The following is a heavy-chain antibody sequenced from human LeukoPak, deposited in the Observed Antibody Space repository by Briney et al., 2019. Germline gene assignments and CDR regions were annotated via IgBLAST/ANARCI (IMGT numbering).Heavy chain of an antibody. V-gene: IGHV4-59*08. CDR1: GGSISSYY. CDR3: ATYSYGYYFDY. J-gene: IGHJ4*02. D-gene: IGHD5-18*01. Sequence: PSETLSLTCTVSGGSISSYYWSWIRQPPGKGLEWIGYIYYSGSTNYNPPLKSRVTISVDTSKNQFSLKLSSVTAADTAVYYCATYSYGYYFDYWGQGTLVTVSS. CDR2: IYYSGST.